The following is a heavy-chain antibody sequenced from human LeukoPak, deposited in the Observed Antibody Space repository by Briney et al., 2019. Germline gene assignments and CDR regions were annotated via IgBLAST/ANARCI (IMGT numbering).Heavy chain of an antibody. CDR1: GFTFSSYA. CDR3: AKESTQWD. J-gene: IGHJ4*02. Sequence: TGGSLRLSCAASGFTFSSYAMSWVRQAPGKGLEWVSGISRSGASTYYADAVKGRFTISRDNSKNTLYLQMNSLTAEDTAVYYCAKESTQWDWGQGTLVTVSS. D-gene: IGHD1-26*01. V-gene: IGHV3-23*01. CDR2: ISRSGAST.